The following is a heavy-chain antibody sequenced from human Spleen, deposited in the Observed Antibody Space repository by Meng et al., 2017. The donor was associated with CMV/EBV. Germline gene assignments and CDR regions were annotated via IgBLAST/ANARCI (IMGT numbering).Heavy chain of an antibody. CDR3: ARGRRLTVFGRGNAFDT. J-gene: IGHJ3*02. CDR1: GGSFSGYY. Sequence: SETLSLTCAVYGGSFSGYYWSWIRQPPGKGLEWIGEINHSGSTNYNPSLKSRVTMTVDTSKTQFSLKLSSVTAADTAVYYCARGRRLTVFGRGNAFDTWGQGTLVTVSS. D-gene: IGHD3-16*01. CDR2: INHSGST. V-gene: IGHV4-34*01.